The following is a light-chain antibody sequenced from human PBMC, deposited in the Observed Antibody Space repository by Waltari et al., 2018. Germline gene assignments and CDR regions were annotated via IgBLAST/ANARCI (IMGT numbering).Light chain of an antibody. CDR1: SSNIGSNY. V-gene: IGLV1-47*01. CDR3: AAWDDSLSGHYV. CDR2: RNK. Sequence: QSVLTQPPSASGTPGQRVTISCSGSSSNIGSNYVYWYQQLPGPAPKLLIYRNKQRPSGVPYRFSGSKSGTSASLAISGLRSEDEADYYCAAWDDSLSGHYVFGTGTKVTVL. J-gene: IGLJ1*01.